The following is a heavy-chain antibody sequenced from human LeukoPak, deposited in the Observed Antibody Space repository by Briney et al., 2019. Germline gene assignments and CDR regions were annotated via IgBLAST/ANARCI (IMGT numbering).Heavy chain of an antibody. D-gene: IGHD6-13*01. CDR1: GFTFSSYA. CDR3: ATPPGIAADYYYYYMDV. J-gene: IGHJ6*03. Sequence: GGSLRLSCAASGFTFSSYAMSWVRQAPGKGLEWVPAISGSGGSTYYADSVNGRFTISRDNSKNTLYLQMNSLRADDTAVYYCATPPGIAADYYYYYMDVWGKGTTVTVSS. V-gene: IGHV3-23*01. CDR2: ISGSGGST.